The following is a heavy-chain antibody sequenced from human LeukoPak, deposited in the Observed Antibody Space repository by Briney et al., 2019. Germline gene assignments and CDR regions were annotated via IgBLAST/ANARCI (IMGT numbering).Heavy chain of an antibody. V-gene: IGHV3-73*01. D-gene: IGHD4-17*01. CDR3: TRQSGAKGGNY. J-gene: IGHJ4*02. Sequence: GGSLRLSCAASGFTFSGSAMHWVRQASGKGLEWVGRIRSKANSYATAYAASVKGRFTISRDDSKNTACLQMNSLKTEDTAVYYCTRQSGAKGGNYWDQGTLVTVSS. CDR1: GFTFSGSA. CDR2: IRSKANSYAT.